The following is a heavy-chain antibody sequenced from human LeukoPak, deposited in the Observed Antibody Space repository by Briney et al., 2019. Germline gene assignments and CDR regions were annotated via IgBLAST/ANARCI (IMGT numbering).Heavy chain of an antibody. Sequence: VASVKVSCKASGYTFTSYGISWVRQAPGQGPEWMGWISAYNGNTNYAQKLQGRVTMTTDTSTSTAYMELRSLRSDDTAVYYCARVRDSSGWYVPGFGPFDYWGQGTLVTVSS. CDR3: ARVRDSSGWYVPGFGPFDY. CDR2: ISAYNGNT. J-gene: IGHJ4*02. CDR1: GYTFTSYG. V-gene: IGHV1-18*01. D-gene: IGHD6-19*01.